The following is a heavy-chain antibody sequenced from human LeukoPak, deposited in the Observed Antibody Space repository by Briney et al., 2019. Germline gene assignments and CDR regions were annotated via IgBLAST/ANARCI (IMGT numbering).Heavy chain of an antibody. D-gene: IGHD2-2*01. V-gene: IGHV1-46*01. Sequence: GASVKISCKASGYTFTNNYIHWVRQAPGQGLEWMGIINAGRGTTVYGHTVQDRVTMTRDTPTSTVYMELISLTSEDTAIYYCARERSTSGRGAFDIWGQGTLVTVSS. CDR3: ARERSTSGRGAFDI. J-gene: IGHJ3*02. CDR1: GYTFTNNY. CDR2: INAGRGTT.